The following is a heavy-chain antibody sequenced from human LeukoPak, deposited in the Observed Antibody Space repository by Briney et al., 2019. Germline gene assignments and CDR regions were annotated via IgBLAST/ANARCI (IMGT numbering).Heavy chain of an antibody. CDR2: IYSGGST. Sequence: GGSLRLSCAASGFTVSSNYMSWVRQAPGKGLEWVSVIYSGGSTYYADSVKGRFTISRDNSKNTLYLQMNSLRAEDTAVYYCASGVRPREFDYWGQGTLVTVSS. V-gene: IGHV3-66*01. CDR3: ASGVRPREFDY. J-gene: IGHJ4*02. CDR1: GFTVSSNY. D-gene: IGHD2-8*01.